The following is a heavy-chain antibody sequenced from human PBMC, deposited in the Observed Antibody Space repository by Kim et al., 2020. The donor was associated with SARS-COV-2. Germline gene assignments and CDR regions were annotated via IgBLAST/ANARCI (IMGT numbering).Heavy chain of an antibody. CDR3: ANLVVVIGGTGMDV. CDR1: GFTFSSYA. J-gene: IGHJ6*02. D-gene: IGHD3-22*01. V-gene: IGHV3-23*01. CDR2: ISGSGGST. Sequence: GGSLRLSCAASGFTFSSYAMSWVRQAPGKGLEWVSAISGSGGSTYYADSVKGRFTISRDNSKNTLYLQMNSLRAEDTAVYYCANLVVVIGGTGMDVWGQGTTVTVSS.